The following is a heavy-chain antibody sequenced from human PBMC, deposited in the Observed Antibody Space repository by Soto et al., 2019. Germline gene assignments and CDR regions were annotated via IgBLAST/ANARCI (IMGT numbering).Heavy chain of an antibody. CDR2: IYYSGST. J-gene: IGHJ3*02. V-gene: IGHV4-59*01. D-gene: IGHD3-10*01. CDR1: GGSISSYY. CDR3: ARVWGGAFDI. Sequence: PSETLSLTCTVSGGSISSYYWSWIRQPPGKGLEWIGYIYYSGSTNYNPSLKSRVTISVDTSKNHFSLKLSSLTAADTAVYYCARVWGGAFDIWGQGTMVTVS.